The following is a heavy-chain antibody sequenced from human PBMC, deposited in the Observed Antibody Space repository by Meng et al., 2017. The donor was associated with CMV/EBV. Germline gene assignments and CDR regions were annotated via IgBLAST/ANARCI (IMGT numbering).Heavy chain of an antibody. CDR3: AREYGSGRYNGGLYYYGMDV. V-gene: IGHV3-30-3*01. CDR1: GFTFSSYD. J-gene: IGHJ6*02. Sequence: LSLTCAASGFTFSSYDMHWVRQAPGKGLEWVAVISYDGSKKYYADSVKGRLTISRDNAKNTLYLQMNSLRAEDTAVYYCAREYGSGRYNGGLYYYGMDVWGQGTTVTVSS. CDR2: ISYDGSKK. D-gene: IGHD3-10*01.